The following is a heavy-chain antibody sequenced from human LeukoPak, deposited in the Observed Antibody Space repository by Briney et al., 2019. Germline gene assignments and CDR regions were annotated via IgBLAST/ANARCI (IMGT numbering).Heavy chain of an antibody. CDR1: GFTFSTYW. D-gene: IGHD2-15*01. V-gene: IGHV3-7*01. J-gene: IGHJ5*02. CDR3: ARSEDKRDWLDP. Sequence: GGSLRLSCAASGFTFSTYWMNWVRQAPGKGLEWVANIKQGGSEKYYVDSVKGRFTISRDNAKASLYLQMNSLRAEDTAVYYCARSEDKRDWLDPWGQGTLVTVSS. CDR2: IKQGGSEK.